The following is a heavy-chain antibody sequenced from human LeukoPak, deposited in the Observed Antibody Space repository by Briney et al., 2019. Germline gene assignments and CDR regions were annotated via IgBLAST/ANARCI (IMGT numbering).Heavy chain of an antibody. CDR1: GFTFSIYS. V-gene: IGHV3-64D*06. Sequence: GGSLRLSCSASGFTFSIYSMHWVRQAPGKGLEYVSAINNNGGSTYYADSVKGRFTISRDNSKNTLYLQMSSLRGEDTAVYHCVKIEGGRYSRWGQGTLVTVSS. CDR2: INNNGGST. D-gene: IGHD5-18*01. CDR3: VKIEGGRYSR. J-gene: IGHJ4*02.